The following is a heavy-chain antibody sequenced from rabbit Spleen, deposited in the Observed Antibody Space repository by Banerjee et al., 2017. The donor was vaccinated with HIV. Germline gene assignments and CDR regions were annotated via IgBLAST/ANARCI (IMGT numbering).Heavy chain of an antibody. D-gene: IGHD1-1*01. V-gene: IGHV1S45*01. Sequence: QQQLEESGGGLVKPGGTLTLTCKASGVSFSGNSYMCWVHQAPGKGLEWIACIDTGSSDFAYFASWAKGRFTISKTSSTTVTLQMTSLTAADTATYFCARDTSSSFSSYGMDLWGPGTLVTVS. CDR3: ARDTSSSFSSYGMDL. CDR2: IDTGSSDFA. J-gene: IGHJ6*01. CDR1: GVSFSGNSY.